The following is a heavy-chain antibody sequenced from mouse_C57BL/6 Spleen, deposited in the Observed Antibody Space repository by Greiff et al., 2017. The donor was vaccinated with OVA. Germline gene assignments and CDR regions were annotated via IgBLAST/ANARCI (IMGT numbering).Heavy chain of an antibody. CDR2: ISSGGSYT. D-gene: IGHD4-1*01. J-gene: IGHJ2*01. V-gene: IGHV5-6*02. CDR1: GFTFSSYG. CDR3: ARLGGTRGFDY. Sequence: DVKLVESGGDLVKPGGSLKLSCAASGFTFSSYGMSWVRQTPDKRLEWVATISSGGSYTYYPDSVKGRFTISRDNAKNTLYLQMSSLKSEDTAMYYCARLGGTRGFDYWGQGTTLTVSS.